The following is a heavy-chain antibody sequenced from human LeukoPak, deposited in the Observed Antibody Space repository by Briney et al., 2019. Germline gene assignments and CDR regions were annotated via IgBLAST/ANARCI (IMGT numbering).Heavy chain of an antibody. CDR2: IRNKANGGTT. J-gene: IGHJ1*01. Sequence: PGGSLRLSCKTSGFSFSDYAVSWVRQAPGKGLEWIGFIRNKANGGTTEYAASVKGRFTISRDDSKTIAHLQMSSLKTEDTAVYYCAKGVGTTSSHFHHWGQGTLVTVSS. CDR1: GFSFSDYA. V-gene: IGHV3-49*04. D-gene: IGHD1-26*01. CDR3: AKGVGTTSSHFHH.